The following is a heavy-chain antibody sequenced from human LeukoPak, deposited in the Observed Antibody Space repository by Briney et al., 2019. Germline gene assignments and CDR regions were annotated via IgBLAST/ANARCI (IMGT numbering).Heavy chain of an antibody. D-gene: IGHD1-1*01. V-gene: IGHV1-69*04. CDR1: GGTFSSYA. J-gene: IGHJ6*02. CDR2: IIPILGIA. Sequence: RASVTVSCKASGGTFSSYAISWVRQAPGQGLEWMGRIIPILGIANYAQKFQGRVTITADKSTSTAYMELSSLRSEDTAVYYCARLEVSSGLDVWGQGTTVTVSS. CDR3: ARLEVSSGLDV.